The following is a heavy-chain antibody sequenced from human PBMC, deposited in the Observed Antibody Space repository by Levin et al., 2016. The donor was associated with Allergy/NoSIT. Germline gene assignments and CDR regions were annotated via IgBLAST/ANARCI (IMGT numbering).Heavy chain of an antibody. CDR1: GGSISSGAYS. CDR3: ARGLPDFYYYYMDV. Sequence: SETLSLTCAVSGGSISSGAYSWSWIRQPPGKGLEWIGYIYYSGTTHYNPSLKSRVTISLDTSKNQLSLKLSSVTAADTAVFYCARGLPDFYYYYMDVWGKGTTVTVSS. D-gene: IGHD1-14*01. J-gene: IGHJ6*03. V-gene: IGHV4-30-2*05. CDR2: IYYSGTT.